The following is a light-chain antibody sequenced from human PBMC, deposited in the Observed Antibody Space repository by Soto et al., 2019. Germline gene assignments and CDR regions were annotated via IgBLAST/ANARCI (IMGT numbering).Light chain of an antibody. CDR2: GAS. Sequence: EIVLTQSPGTLSLSPGEGATLSCRASQSISSNYLAWYQQRPGQAPRLLIYGASSRATGIPERFSGGGSGTDFTLTISRLEPEDFAVYYCQQYGSSSPTTFGQGTRLEIE. CDR1: QSISSNY. CDR3: QQYGSSSPTT. V-gene: IGKV3-20*01. J-gene: IGKJ5*01.